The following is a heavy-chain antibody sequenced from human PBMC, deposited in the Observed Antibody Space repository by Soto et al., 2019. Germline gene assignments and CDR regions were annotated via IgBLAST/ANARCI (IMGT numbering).Heavy chain of an antibody. CDR1: GYTFTSYG. V-gene: IGHV1-18*01. J-gene: IGHJ4*02. CDR2: ISAYNGNT. D-gene: IGHD5-18*01. CDR3: TRRARMGTQLWLPFDY. Sequence: ASVKVSCKASGYTFTSYGISWVRQAPGQGLEWMGWISAYNGNTNYAQKFQGRVTMTTDTFTNTVYMELSSLRSDDTAVYYCTRRARMGTQLWLPFDYWGRG.